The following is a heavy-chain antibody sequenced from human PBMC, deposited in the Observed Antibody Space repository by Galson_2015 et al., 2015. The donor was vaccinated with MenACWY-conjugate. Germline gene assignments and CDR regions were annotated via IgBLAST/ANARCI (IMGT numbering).Heavy chain of an antibody. D-gene: IGHD6-13*01. CDR2: MNSDGSST. CDR1: GFTFSSFW. J-gene: IGHJ4*02. Sequence: SLRLSCAASGFTFSSFWMHWVRQAPGKGLVWVSRMNSDGSSTSYADSVKGRFTISRDNAKNTLYLQMNSLRAEDMAVYYCARGLSVAAAVSPFAYWGQGTLVTVSS. CDR3: ARGLSVAAAVSPFAY. V-gene: IGHV3-74*01.